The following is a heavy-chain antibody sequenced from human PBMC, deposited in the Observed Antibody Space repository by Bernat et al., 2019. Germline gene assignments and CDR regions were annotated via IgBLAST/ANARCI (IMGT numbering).Heavy chain of an antibody. CDR2: ISSSGSTI. D-gene: IGHD6-6*01. Sequence: QVQLVESGGGLVKPGGSLRLSCAASGFTFSDYYMSWIRQALGKGLVWVSYISSSGSTIYYADSVKGRFTITRDNAKNSLYLQMSSLRAEDTAVYYCARDGRPYGGSSRERDYWGQGTLVTVSS. CDR3: ARDGRPYGGSSRERDY. V-gene: IGHV3-11*01. CDR1: GFTFSDYY. J-gene: IGHJ4*02.